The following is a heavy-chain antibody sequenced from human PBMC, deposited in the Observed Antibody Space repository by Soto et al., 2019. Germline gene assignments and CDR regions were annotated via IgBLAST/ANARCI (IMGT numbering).Heavy chain of an antibody. V-gene: IGHV3-74*01. CDR2: IKGDGSNT. CDR3: TRGTSDWKGVDY. Sequence: GGSLRLSCAASGFTFSSYWMHWVRQAPGKGLMWVSRIKGDGSNTGYADSVKGRITISRDNAKNTLYLQMNSLRAEDTAMYYCTRGTSDWKGVDYWGQGTLVTVSS. D-gene: IGHD6-19*01. CDR1: GFTFSSYW. J-gene: IGHJ4*02.